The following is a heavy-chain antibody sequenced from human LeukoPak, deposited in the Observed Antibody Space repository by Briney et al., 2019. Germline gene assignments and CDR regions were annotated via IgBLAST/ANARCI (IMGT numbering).Heavy chain of an antibody. V-gene: IGHV4-61*01. CDR2: IYYSGST. CDR1: GGSVSSGSYY. Sequence: PSETLSLTCTVSGGSVSSGSYYWSWIRQPPGKGLEWIGYIYYSGSTNYSPSLKSRVTISVDTSKNQFSLKLGSVTAADTAVYYCARGRGVAGTLWGQGTLVTVSS. CDR3: ARGRGVAGTL. D-gene: IGHD3-10*01. J-gene: IGHJ4*02.